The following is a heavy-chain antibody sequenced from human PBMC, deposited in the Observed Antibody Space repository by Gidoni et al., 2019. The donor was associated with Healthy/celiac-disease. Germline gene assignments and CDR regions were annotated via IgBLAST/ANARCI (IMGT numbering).Heavy chain of an antibody. D-gene: IGHD2-2*01. CDR1: GYTFTDYY. Sequence: YNTGATVKISCKVSGYTFTDYYMHWVQQAPGKGLEWMGLVDPEDGETIYAEKFQGRVTITADTSTDTAYMELSSLRSEDTAVYYCATATQLLLIDYWGQGTLVTVSS. J-gene: IGHJ4*02. CDR3: ATATQLLLIDY. V-gene: IGHV1-69-2*01. CDR2: VDPEDGET.